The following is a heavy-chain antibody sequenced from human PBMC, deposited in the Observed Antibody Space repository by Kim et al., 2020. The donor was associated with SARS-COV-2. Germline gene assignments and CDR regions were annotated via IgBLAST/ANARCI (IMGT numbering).Heavy chain of an antibody. D-gene: IGHD3-16*01. CDR1: GFTVSSNY. Sequence: GGSLRLSCAASGFTVSSNYMSWVRQAPGKGLEWVSGIYSGGGTYYADSVEGRFSISRNNYTNTPYLLLNSLRAGDMAVFFCAGGVTVSLGLGDGMDVWA. CDR2: IYSGGGT. V-gene: IGHV3-66*01. J-gene: IGHJ6*01. CDR3: AGGVTVSLGLGDGMDV.